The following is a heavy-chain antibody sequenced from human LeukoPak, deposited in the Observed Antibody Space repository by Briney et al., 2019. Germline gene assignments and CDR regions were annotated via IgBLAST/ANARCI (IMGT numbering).Heavy chain of an antibody. CDR3: ARGYIVATMFVY. Sequence: ASVKVSCKASGYTFTTYVIIWVRQAPGQGLEWMGWISGYNGNTSYAQKLQGRVTMTTDTSTNTAYMELRSLRSDDTAVYYCARGYIVATMFVYWGQGTLVTVSS. J-gene: IGHJ4*02. V-gene: IGHV1-18*01. CDR1: GYTFTTYV. D-gene: IGHD5-12*01. CDR2: ISGYNGNT.